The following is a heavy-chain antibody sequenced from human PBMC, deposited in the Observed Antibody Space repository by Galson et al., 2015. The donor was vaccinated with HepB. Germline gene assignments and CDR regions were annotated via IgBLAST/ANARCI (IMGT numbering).Heavy chain of an antibody. CDR1: GFTFSSYS. V-gene: IGHV3-33*08. D-gene: IGHD4-17*01. Sequence: SLRLSCAASGFTFSSYSMNWVRQAPGKGLEWVAVIWYDGSNKYYADSVKGRFTISRDNSKNTLYLQMNSLRAEDTAVYYCARNYGDYVYDKDGMDVWGQGTTVTVSS. J-gene: IGHJ6*02. CDR3: ARNYGDYVYDKDGMDV. CDR2: IWYDGSNK.